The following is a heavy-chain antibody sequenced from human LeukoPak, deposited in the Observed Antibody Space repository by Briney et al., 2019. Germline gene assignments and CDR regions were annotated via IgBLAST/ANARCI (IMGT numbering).Heavy chain of an antibody. V-gene: IGHV3-11*01. CDR3: AREYCSSTSCALDY. D-gene: IGHD2-2*01. CDR1: GFTFSDYY. CDR2: ISSSGSTI. Sequence: GGSLRLSCAASGFTFSDYYMSWIRQAPGKGLEWVSYISSSGSTIYYADSVKGRFTISRDNAKNSLYLQMNSLRAEDTAVYYCAREYCSSTSCALDYWGQGTLVTVSS. J-gene: IGHJ4*02.